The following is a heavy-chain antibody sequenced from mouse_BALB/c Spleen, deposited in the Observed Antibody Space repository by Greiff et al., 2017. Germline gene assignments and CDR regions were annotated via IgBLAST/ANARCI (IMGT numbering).Heavy chain of an antibody. D-gene: IGHD3-3*01. J-gene: IGHJ3*01. V-gene: IGHV1-15*01. CDR2: IDPETGGT. Sequence: QVQLQQSGAELVRPGASVTLSCKASGYTFTDYEMHWVKQTPVHGLEWIGAIDPETGGTAYNQKFKGKATLTADKSSSTAYMELRSLTSEDSAVYYCTRGSLGFTFAYWGQGTLVTVSA. CDR1: GYTFTDYE. CDR3: TRGSLGFTFAY.